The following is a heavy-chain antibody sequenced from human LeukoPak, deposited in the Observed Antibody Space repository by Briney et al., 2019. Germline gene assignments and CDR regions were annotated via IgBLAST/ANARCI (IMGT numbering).Heavy chain of an antibody. D-gene: IGHD6-13*01. CDR2: IYYSGSN. CDR1: GGSLSSGSYY. V-gene: IGHV4-61*01. J-gene: IGHJ6*02. Sequence: SETLSLTCTVSGGSLSSGSYYWRWLRPPPGKGLEWFGYIYYSGSNNYNPSLKRRVTISVDTSKKQFSQKLSSVTAADTAVYYCATFSSSWAYYYYGMDVWVQGTTVTVSS. CDR3: ATFSSSWAYYYYGMDV.